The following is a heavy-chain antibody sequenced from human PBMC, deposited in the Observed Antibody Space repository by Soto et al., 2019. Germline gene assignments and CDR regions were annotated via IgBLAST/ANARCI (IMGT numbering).Heavy chain of an antibody. Sequence: PSETLSLTCAVYGGSFSGYYWSWIRQPPGKGLEWIGEINHSGSTNYNPSLKSRVTISVDTSKNQFSLKLSSVTAADTAVYYCARGRDPNGGFDYWGQGTLVTVS. V-gene: IGHV4-34*01. CDR1: GGSFSGYY. CDR2: INHSGST. CDR3: ARGRDPNGGFDY. D-gene: IGHD3-16*01. J-gene: IGHJ4*02.